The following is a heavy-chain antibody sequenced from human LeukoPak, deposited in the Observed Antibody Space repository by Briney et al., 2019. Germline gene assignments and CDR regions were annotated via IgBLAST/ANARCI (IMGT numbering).Heavy chain of an antibody. CDR1: GYTFTGYY. V-gene: IGHV1-2*02. CDR2: INPNSGGT. D-gene: IGHD3-10*01. Sequence: GASVKVSCKASGYTFTGYYMHWVRQAPGQGLEWMGWINPNSGGTNYAQKFQGRVTMARDTSISTAYMELSRLRSDDTAVYYCARWGERMVRGYLFDYWGQGTLVTVSS. J-gene: IGHJ4*02. CDR3: ARWGERMVRGYLFDY.